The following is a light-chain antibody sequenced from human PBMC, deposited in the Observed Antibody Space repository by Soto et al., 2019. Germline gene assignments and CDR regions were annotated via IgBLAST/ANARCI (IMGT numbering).Light chain of an antibody. CDR2: AAS. Sequence: DIQMTQSPSSLSASVGARVTIPSRASQRITNSLNWYQQKPGRAPNLLIYAASSLQRGAPSRFSGSGSGTDFTLTISSLQPDDFATYYCQQIYSPPFTFGPGTKVGIK. CDR3: QQIYSPPFT. J-gene: IGKJ3*01. CDR1: QRITNS. V-gene: IGKV1-39*01.